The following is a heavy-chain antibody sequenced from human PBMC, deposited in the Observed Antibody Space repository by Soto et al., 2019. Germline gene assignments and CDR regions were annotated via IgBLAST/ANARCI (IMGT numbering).Heavy chain of an antibody. CDR2: IWYDGRNK. CDR3: ARGRGYTSANYYYYMDV. J-gene: IGHJ6*03. CDR1: GFTFSSYG. V-gene: IGHV3-33*01. Sequence: PGGSLRLSCAASGFTFSSYGMHWVRQAPGKGLEWVALIWYDGRNKYYADSVKGRFTISRDNSKNTLYLEMNSLRAEDTALYYCARGRGYTSANYYYYMDVWGTGTTVTVSS. D-gene: IGHD5-18*01.